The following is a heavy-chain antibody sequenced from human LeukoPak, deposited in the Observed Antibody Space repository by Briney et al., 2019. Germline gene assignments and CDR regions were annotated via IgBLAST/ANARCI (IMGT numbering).Heavy chain of an antibody. J-gene: IGHJ5*02. CDR1: GFTFTNAW. CDR3: TTDWGLDP. V-gene: IGHV3-15*01. CDR2: IKSKSEGETT. D-gene: IGHD3-16*01. Sequence: GGSLRLSCAASGFTFTNAWMAWVRQAPGKGPEWVGRIKSKSEGETTDYAAPLKGRVTISRDDSKNMLYLQINSLKSEDTAVYYCTTDWGLDPWGQGTLVTVSS.